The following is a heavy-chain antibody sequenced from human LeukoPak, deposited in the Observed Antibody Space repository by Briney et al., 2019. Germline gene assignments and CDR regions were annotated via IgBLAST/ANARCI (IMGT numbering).Heavy chain of an antibody. CDR2: IYYSGST. Sequence: SETLSLTCTVSGGSISSYDWSWIRQPPGKGLEWIGYIYYSGSTNYNPSLKSRVTISVDTSKNQFSLKLSSVTAADTAVYYCATQGYSSGWYMYYWGQGTLVTVSS. CDR1: GGSISSYD. D-gene: IGHD6-19*01. V-gene: IGHV4-59*08. CDR3: ATQGYSSGWYMYY. J-gene: IGHJ4*02.